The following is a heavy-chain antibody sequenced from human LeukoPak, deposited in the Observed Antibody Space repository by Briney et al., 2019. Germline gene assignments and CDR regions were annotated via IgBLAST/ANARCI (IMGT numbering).Heavy chain of an antibody. CDR2: IYYSGST. Sequence: SETLSLTCTVSGGSISSGGYYWSWIRQHPGKGLEWIGYIYYSGSTYYNPSLKSRVTISVDTSKNQFSLKLSSVTAADTAVYYCARVRIFGVVMRPMNAFDIWGQGTMVTVSS. D-gene: IGHD3-3*01. CDR1: GGSISSGGYY. CDR3: ARVRIFGVVMRPMNAFDI. V-gene: IGHV4-31*03. J-gene: IGHJ3*02.